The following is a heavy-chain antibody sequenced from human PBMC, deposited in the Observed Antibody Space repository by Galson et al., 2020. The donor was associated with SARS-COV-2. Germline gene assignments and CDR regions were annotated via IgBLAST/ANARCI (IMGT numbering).Heavy chain of an antibody. J-gene: IGHJ4*02. CDR1: GFIFSNAY. Sequence: GGSLRLSCAASGFIFSNAYMAWVRQAPGKGLEWVGRIRSKTDGGTTYYAAPVKGRFTISRDDSENMLYLQMNSLKIEDTAIYYCTTDLSYWAQGTLVTVSS. CDR3: TTDLSY. V-gene: IGHV3-15*01. CDR2: IRSKTDGGTT.